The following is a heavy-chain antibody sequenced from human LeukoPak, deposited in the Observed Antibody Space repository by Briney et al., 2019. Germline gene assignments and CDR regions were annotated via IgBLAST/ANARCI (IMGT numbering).Heavy chain of an antibody. CDR1: GYTLTELS. CDR2: FDPEDGET. V-gene: IGHV1-24*01. D-gene: IGHD3-9*01. CDR3: ATIPILTGYLRYNWFDP. Sequence: ASVKVSCKVSGYTLTELSMHWVRQAPGKGLEWMGVFDPEDGETIYAQKFQGRVTMTEDTSTDTAYMELSSLRSEDTAVYYCATIPILTGYLRYNWFDPWGQGTLVTVSS. J-gene: IGHJ5*02.